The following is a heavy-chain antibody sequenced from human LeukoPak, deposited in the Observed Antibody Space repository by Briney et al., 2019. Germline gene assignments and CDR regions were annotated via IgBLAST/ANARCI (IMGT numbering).Heavy chain of an antibody. V-gene: IGHV1-2*06. CDR1: GYTFTGYY. Sequence: GASVKVSCKASGYTFTGYYMHWVRQAPGQGLEWMGRINPNSGGTNYAQKFQGRVTMTRDTSISTAYMELSRLRSDDTAMYYCARWVQLERLSDYWGQGTLVTVSS. CDR2: INPNSGGT. CDR3: ARWVQLERLSDY. J-gene: IGHJ4*02. D-gene: IGHD1-1*01.